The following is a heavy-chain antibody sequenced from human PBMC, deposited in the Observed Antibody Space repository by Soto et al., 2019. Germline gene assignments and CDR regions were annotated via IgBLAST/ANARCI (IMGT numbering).Heavy chain of an antibody. V-gene: IGHV1-18*01. Sequence: QVQLVQSGAEVKKPGASVKVSCKASGYTFTSYGISWVRQAPGQGLEWMGWISAYNGNTNYAQKLQGRVTMTTDTSTSTAYMKLRRLRSDDTAVYYCARIAAAGTLRDYYDYDGMDVWGQGTTVTVSS. CDR1: GYTFTSYG. CDR3: ARIAAAGTLRDYYDYDGMDV. J-gene: IGHJ6*02. CDR2: ISAYNGNT. D-gene: IGHD6-13*01.